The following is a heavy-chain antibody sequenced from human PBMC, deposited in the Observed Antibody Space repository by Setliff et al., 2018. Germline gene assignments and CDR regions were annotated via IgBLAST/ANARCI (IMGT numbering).Heavy chain of an antibody. CDR2: ISYSGKT. V-gene: IGHV4-59*01. CDR3: ARDGDYFGSGNRFDP. Sequence: GSLRLSCTASGFMFNSYGMHWVRQAPGKGLEWLGYISYSGKTNYNPSLKSRVTMSVDTSKNQFSLTVDSVTAADTAMYYCARDGDYFGSGNRFDPWGQGTLVTVSS. CDR1: GFMFNSYG. D-gene: IGHD3-10*01. J-gene: IGHJ5*02.